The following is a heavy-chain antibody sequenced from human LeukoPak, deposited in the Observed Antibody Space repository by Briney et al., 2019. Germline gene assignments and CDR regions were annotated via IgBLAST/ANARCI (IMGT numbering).Heavy chain of an antibody. CDR2: IWYDGSNK. V-gene: IGHV3-33*06. D-gene: IGHD1-20*01. CDR3: AKEWYNWNQDDAFDI. Sequence: GGSLRLSCAASGFTFSSYGMHWVRQAPGKGLEWVAVIWYDGSNKYYADSVEGRFTISRDNSKNTLYLHMNSLRAEDTAVYYCAKEWYNWNQDDAFDIWGQGTMVTVYS. CDR1: GFTFSSYG. J-gene: IGHJ3*02.